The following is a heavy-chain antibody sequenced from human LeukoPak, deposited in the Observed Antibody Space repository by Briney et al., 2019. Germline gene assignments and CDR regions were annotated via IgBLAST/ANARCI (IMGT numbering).Heavy chain of an antibody. V-gene: IGHV3-66*01. CDR1: GFTVSSNY. D-gene: IGHD1-14*01. Sequence: GGSLRLSCAASGFTVSSNYMTWVRQAPGKGLEWVSIIYSDSTTYYADSVRARFIISRDNSKNTLYLQMNSLRAEDTAVYYCAKGVGMNTAMEVWGQGTTVTVSS. J-gene: IGHJ6*01. CDR2: IYSDSTT. CDR3: AKGVGMNTAMEV.